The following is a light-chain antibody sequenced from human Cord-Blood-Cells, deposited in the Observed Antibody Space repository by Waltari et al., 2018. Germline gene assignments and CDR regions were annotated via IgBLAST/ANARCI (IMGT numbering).Light chain of an antibody. V-gene: IGLV1-47*02. CDR3: AAWDDSLGGYV. CDR2: SNK. J-gene: IGLJ1*01. Sequence: QSVLTQPPSASATPGQRVTISCSGSSSNIGSHYVYWYQQLPGTAPKLRVYSNKRRPTGVPDRFSGSKSGTSAALSSSGLRSEEEADYYCAAWDDSLGGYVFGTGTKVTVL. CDR1: SSNIGSHY.